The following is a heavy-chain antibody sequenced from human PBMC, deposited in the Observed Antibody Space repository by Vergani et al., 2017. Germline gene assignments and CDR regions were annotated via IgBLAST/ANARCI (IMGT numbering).Heavy chain of an antibody. Sequence: EVQLVESGGGLIQPGGSLRLSCAASGFTVSSNYMSWVRQAPGKGLEWVSVIYSGGSTYYADSVKGRFTISRDNSKNTLYRQMNSLRAEDTAVYYCARTMPPSLYYYDSSGYFDYWGQGTLVTVSS. V-gene: IGHV3-53*01. CDR3: ARTMPPSLYYYDSSGYFDY. J-gene: IGHJ4*02. D-gene: IGHD3-22*01. CDR1: GFTVSSNY. CDR2: IYSGGST.